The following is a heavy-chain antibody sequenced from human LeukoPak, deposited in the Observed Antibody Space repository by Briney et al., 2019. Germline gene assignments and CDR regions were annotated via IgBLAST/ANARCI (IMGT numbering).Heavy chain of an antibody. D-gene: IGHD6-19*01. CDR2: ISYSGST. Sequence: PSETLSLTCTVSGGSISSYYWSWIRQPPGKGLEWIGYISYSGSTNYNPSLKSRVTISVDTSKNQFSLKLSSVTAADTAVYYCARSRPLSHVAGSLDYWGQGTLVTVSS. CDR1: GGSISSYY. J-gene: IGHJ4*02. CDR3: ARSRPLSHVAGSLDY. V-gene: IGHV4-59*01.